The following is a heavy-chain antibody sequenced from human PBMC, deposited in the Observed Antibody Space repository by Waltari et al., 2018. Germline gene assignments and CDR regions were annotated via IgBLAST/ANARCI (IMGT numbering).Heavy chain of an antibody. CDR3: ARGPLSGEYYFDY. J-gene: IGHJ4*02. V-gene: IGHV4-61*02. D-gene: IGHD3-10*01. CDR2: IYTSGST. CDR1: GCPISSGSYY. Sequence: QVQLQESGPGLVKPSQTLSLTCTVPGCPISSGSYYWSWIRQPPGKGLEWIGRIYTSGSTNYNPSLKSRVTISVDTSKNQFSLKLSSVTAADTAVYYCARGPLSGEYYFDYWGQGTLVTVSS.